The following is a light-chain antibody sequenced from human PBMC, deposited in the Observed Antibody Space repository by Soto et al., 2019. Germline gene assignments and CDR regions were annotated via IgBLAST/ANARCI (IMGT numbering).Light chain of an antibody. CDR2: GAS. J-gene: IGKJ5*01. V-gene: IGKV3-15*01. CDR3: QQYNNWPRT. CDR1: QGISSA. Sequence: QSPSSLCASVGDRVTITCRASQGISSALAWYQQKPGQAPRLLIYGASTRATGVPARFSGSGSGTEFTLTISSLQSEDFAVYYCQQYNNWPRTFGQRTRLAI.